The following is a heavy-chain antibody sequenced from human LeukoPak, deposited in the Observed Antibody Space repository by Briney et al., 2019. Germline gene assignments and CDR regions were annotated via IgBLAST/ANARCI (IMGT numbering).Heavy chain of an antibody. CDR2: ISAYNGNT. CDR3: ARLPPVGYYYYYYYMDV. CDR1: GYTFTSYG. Sequence: ASVKVSCKASGYTFTSYGISWVRQAPGQGLEWMGWISAYNGNTIYAQQLQGRVTMTTDTSTSTAYMELRSLRSDDTAVYYCARLPPVGYYYYYYYMDVWGKGTTVTVSS. V-gene: IGHV1-18*01. J-gene: IGHJ6*03.